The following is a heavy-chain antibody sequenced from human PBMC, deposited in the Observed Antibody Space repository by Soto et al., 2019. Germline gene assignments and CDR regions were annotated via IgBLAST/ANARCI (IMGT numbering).Heavy chain of an antibody. Sequence: LVNPTQTLTLTCAFSGFSLSTGGMCVSWIRQPPGKGLEWIGYIYHSGSTYYNPSLKSRVTISVDRSKNQFSLKLSSVTAADTAGYYGARCPGPWGQGTLVTVSS. CDR1: GFSLSTGGMC. J-gene: IGHJ5*02. D-gene: IGHD3-10*02. V-gene: IGHV4-30-2*01. CDR2: IYHSGST. CDR3: ARCPGP.